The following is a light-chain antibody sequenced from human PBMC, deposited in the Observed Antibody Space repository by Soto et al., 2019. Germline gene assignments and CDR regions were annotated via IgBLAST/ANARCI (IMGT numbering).Light chain of an antibody. J-gene: IGLJ3*02. CDR2: YDD. CDR3: ATWDNILNGPV. Sequence: QSVLTQPPSVSEAPRQRVSISCSGSSSNIGSNAVHWYQQLPGRSPKLLIYYDDLLPAGVSDRFSGSKSGTSASLVISGLQSADEAHYYCATWDNILNGPVFGGGTKLTVL. V-gene: IGLV1-36*01. CDR1: SSNIGSNA.